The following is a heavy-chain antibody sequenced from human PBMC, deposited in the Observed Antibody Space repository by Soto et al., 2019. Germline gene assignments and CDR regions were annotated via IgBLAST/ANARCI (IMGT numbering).Heavy chain of an antibody. Sequence: QVQLVQSGAEVKKPGSSVKVSCKASGGTFSSYAISWVRQAPGQGLEWMGGIIPIFGTANYAQKFQGRVTITAEKSKSTADMELSSLKTEDTAVYYCARERRAERWLLSQPGLFHPWGQGTLVTVSS. D-gene: IGHD1-26*01. CDR2: IIPIFGTA. J-gene: IGHJ5*02. CDR1: GGTFSSYA. V-gene: IGHV1-69*06. CDR3: ARERRAERWLLSQPGLFHP.